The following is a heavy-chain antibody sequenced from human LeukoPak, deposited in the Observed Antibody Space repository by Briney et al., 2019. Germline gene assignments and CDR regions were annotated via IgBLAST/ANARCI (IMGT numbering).Heavy chain of an antibody. CDR1: GFTFSSYA. CDR3: ARITYYYDSSGYPFDY. Sequence: GGSLRLSCAASGFTFSSYAMHWVRQAPGKGLEWVAVISYDGSNKYYADSVKGRFTISRDNSKNTLYLQMNSLRAEDTVVYYCARITYYYDSSGYPFDYWGQGTLVTVSS. D-gene: IGHD3-22*01. J-gene: IGHJ4*02. CDR2: ISYDGSNK. V-gene: IGHV3-30-3*01.